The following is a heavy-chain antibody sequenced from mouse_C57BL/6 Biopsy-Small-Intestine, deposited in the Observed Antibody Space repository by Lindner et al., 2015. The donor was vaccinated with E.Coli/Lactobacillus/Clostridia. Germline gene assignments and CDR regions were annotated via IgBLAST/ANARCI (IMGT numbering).Heavy chain of an antibody. Sequence: VQLQESGAELARPGASVKLSCKASGYTFTSYGISWVKQRTGQGLEWIGEIYPRSGSTYYNEKFKGKATLTADKSSSTAYMELRSLTSEDSAVYFCARRDDYVPFAYWGQGTLVTVSA. J-gene: IGHJ3*01. D-gene: IGHD2-4*01. CDR1: GYTFTSYG. CDR3: ARRDDYVPFAY. CDR2: IYPRSGST. V-gene: IGHV1-81*01.